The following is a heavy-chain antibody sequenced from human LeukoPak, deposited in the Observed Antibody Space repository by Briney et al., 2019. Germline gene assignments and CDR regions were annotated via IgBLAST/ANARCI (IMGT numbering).Heavy chain of an antibody. CDR2: IIPIFGTA. Sequence: SVKVSCKASGGTFSSYAISWVRQAPGQGLEWMGGIIPIFGTANYAQKFQGRVTITADKSTSTAYMELSSLRSEDTAVYYCARVWRVGWYYFHYWGQGTLVTVSS. CDR1: GGTFSSYA. J-gene: IGHJ4*02. CDR3: ARVWRVGWYYFHY. V-gene: IGHV1-69*06. D-gene: IGHD6-19*01.